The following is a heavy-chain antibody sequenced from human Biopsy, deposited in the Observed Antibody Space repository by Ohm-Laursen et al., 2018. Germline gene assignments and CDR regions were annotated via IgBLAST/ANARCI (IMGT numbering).Heavy chain of an antibody. Sequence: SLRLSCAASGFTFSDDYMDWVRQAPGKGPEWVSAISGGGSRTFYIDSVRGRFTISRDNSKNTLYLQMNSLRADDTAVYYCARVRVWADSEGAFDPWGQGTMVTVSS. D-gene: IGHD1-26*01. J-gene: IGHJ3*01. CDR1: GFTFSDDY. CDR3: ARVRVWADSEGAFDP. CDR2: ISGGGSRT. V-gene: IGHV3-23*01.